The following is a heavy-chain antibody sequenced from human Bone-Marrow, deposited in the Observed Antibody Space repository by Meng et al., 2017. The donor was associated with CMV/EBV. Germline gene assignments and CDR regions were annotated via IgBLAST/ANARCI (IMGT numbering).Heavy chain of an antibody. D-gene: IGHD2-2*02. J-gene: IGHJ6*02. Sequence: GESLKISCAASGFTFSSYSMNWVRQAPGKGLEWVSSISSSSSYIYYADSVKGRFTISRDNAKNSLYLQMNSLRAEDTAVYYCAREICSSTSCYIYYYYGMDVWGQGTTVTASS. CDR2: ISSSSSYI. V-gene: IGHV3-21*01. CDR1: GFTFSSYS. CDR3: AREICSSTSCYIYYYYGMDV.